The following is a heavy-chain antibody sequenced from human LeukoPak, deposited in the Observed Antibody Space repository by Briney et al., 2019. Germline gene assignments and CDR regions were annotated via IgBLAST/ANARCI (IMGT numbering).Heavy chain of an antibody. D-gene: IGHD4-23*01. CDR3: ARVTVVTPRGGASFDY. V-gene: IGHV3-21*01. CDR1: GVTFSRYS. J-gene: IGHJ4*02. Sequence: GGSLRVSCAASGVTFSRYSMTWVRQVPGKGLEWVSSVSSSSSYIYYADSVKGRFTISRDNAKNSLYLQMNSLRAEDTAVYYCARVTVVTPRGGASFDYWGQGTLVTVSS. CDR2: VSSSSSYI.